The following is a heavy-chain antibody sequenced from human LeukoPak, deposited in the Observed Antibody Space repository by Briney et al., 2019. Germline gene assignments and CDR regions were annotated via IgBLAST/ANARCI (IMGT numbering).Heavy chain of an antibody. CDR1: GFTFSSYS. CDR3: ARDMGMVRGVIITGEYYFDY. CDR2: ISSSSSYT. V-gene: IGHV3-21*01. D-gene: IGHD3-10*01. J-gene: IGHJ4*02. Sequence: GGSLRLSCAASGFTFSSYSMNWVRQAPGKGLEWVSSISSSSSYTYYADSVKGRFTISRDNAKNSLYLQMNSLRAEDTAVYYCARDMGMVRGVIITGEYYFDYWGQGTLVTVSS.